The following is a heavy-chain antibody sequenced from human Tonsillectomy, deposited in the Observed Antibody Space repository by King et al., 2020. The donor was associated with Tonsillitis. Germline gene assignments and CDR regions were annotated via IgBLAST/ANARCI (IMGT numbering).Heavy chain of an antibody. CDR1: GYSFISHW. CDR3: ARRSHDKSGMDV. Sequence: VQLVESGAEVKKPGESLKISCKGSGYSFISHWIGWVRQMPGKGLEWVGIIYPGDSDIRYRPSFQGQVTISADKSINTAYLQWSSLKASDTAMYYCARRSHDKSGMDVWGQGTTVTVSS. D-gene: IGHD1-1*01. V-gene: IGHV5-51*01. J-gene: IGHJ6*01. CDR2: IYPGDSDI.